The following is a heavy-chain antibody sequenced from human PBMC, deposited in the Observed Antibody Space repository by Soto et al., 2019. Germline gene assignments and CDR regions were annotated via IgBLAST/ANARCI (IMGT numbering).Heavy chain of an antibody. CDR1: GDSITSNSYF. CDR2: IYYSGST. V-gene: IGHV4-39*01. CDR3: ARHFSVDHFDY. Sequence: SSETLSLICTVSGDSITSNSYFWAWIRQPPGKGLEWIGSIYYSGSTYHNPSLKSRVTISVDRSNNQFSLKLTSVTAADTAVYYCARHFSVDHFDYWGQGALVTVS. J-gene: IGHJ4*02. D-gene: IGHD3-9*01.